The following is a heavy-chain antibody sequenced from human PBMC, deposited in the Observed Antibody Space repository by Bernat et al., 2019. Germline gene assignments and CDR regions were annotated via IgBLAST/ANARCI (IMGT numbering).Heavy chain of an antibody. CDR2: IIPIFGTA. V-gene: IGHV1-69*01. CDR3: ARGSGPTLLLSLDY. D-gene: IGHD3-22*01. J-gene: IGHJ4*02. Sequence: QVQLVQSGAEVKKPGSSVKVSCKASGGTFSSYAISWVRRAPGQGLEWMGGIIPIFGTANYAQKFQGRVTITADESTSTAYMELSSLRSEDTAVYYCARGSGPTLLLSLDYWGQGTLVTVSS. CDR1: GGTFSSYA.